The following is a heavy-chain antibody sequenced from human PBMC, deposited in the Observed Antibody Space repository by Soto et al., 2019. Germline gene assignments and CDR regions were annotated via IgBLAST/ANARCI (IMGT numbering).Heavy chain of an antibody. V-gene: IGHV4-31*03. Sequence: SETLSLTCTVSGGSISSGGYYWSWIRQHPGKGLEWIGYIYYSGSTYYNPSLKSRVTISVDTSKNQFSLKLSSVTAADPAVYYCARTLDPYLGYCSSTSCYSWPHWFDPWGQGTLVTVSS. D-gene: IGHD2-2*01. CDR3: ARTLDPYLGYCSSTSCYSWPHWFDP. CDR1: GGSISSGGYY. J-gene: IGHJ5*02. CDR2: IYYSGST.